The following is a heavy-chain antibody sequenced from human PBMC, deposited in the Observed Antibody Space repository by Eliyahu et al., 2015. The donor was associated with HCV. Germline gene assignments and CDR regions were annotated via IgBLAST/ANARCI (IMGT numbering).Heavy chain of an antibody. D-gene: IGHD3-9*01. CDR2: VYNSGSP. J-gene: IGHJ4*02. CDR1: GDSISTNY. V-gene: IGHV4-4*07. Sequence: QVQLEESGPGLVKPSETLSLTCTVSGDSISTNYWXWIRQPAGKGPXGIGRVYNSGSPTYNPSXMGRVTMSVDRSKNQISLTLTSVTAADTAVYYCAXDRLYFDWSIFDYWGQGSLVTVSA. CDR3: AXDRLYFDWSIFDY.